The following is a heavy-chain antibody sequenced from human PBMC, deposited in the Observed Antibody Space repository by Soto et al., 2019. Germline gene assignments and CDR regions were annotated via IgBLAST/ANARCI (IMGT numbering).Heavy chain of an antibody. V-gene: IGHV4-59*01. D-gene: IGHD3-10*01. CDR1: GGPMSEYF. CDR2: IYYLGST. Sequence: SETLSLTCSVSGGPMSEYFWSWIRQSPGKGLEWIGYIYYLGSTDYNPSLKSRVTISVDTSKRQFSLRLTSVTAADTAVYYCARDGYDGSGSPYPAYWGPGTQVTVSS. CDR3: ARDGYDGSGSPYPAY. J-gene: IGHJ4*02.